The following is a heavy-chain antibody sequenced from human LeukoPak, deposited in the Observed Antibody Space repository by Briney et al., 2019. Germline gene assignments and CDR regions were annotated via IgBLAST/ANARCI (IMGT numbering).Heavy chain of an antibody. Sequence: PGGSLRLSCAASGFTFSSYAMHWVRQAPGKGLEWVAVISYDGSNKYYADSVKDRFTISRDNSKNTLYLQMNSLRAEDTAVYYCASTRMGGITGSEDYWGQGTLVTVSS. CDR3: ASTRMGGITGSEDY. J-gene: IGHJ4*02. CDR2: ISYDGSNK. D-gene: IGHD1-20*01. V-gene: IGHV3-30-3*01. CDR1: GFTFSSYA.